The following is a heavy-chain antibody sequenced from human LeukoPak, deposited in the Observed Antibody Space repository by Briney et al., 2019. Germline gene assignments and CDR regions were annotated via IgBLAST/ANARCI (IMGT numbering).Heavy chain of an antibody. J-gene: IGHJ6*03. CDR2: IYYSGST. D-gene: IGHD4-17*01. CDR1: GGSISSSNYY. CDR3: ARLTTVTYYYYMDV. Sequence: PSETLSLTCTGSGGSISSSNYYWGWIRQPPGKGLEWIGSIYYSGSTYYNPSLKSRVTISVDTSKNQFSLKLSSVTAADTAVYYCARLTTVTYYYYMDVWGKGTTATVSS. V-gene: IGHV4-39*01.